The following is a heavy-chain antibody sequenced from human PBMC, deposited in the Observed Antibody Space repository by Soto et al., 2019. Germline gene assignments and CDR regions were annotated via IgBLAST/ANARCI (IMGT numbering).Heavy chain of an antibody. CDR3: AKDRYMTTVNTYYYYYGMDV. D-gene: IGHD4-17*01. CDR2: ISGSGGST. J-gene: IGHJ6*02. Sequence: EVQLLESGGGLVQPGGSLRLSCAASGFTFSSYAMSWVRQAPGKGLEWVSAISGSGGSTYYADSVKGRFTISRDNSKNTLYLQMNSLRAEDTAVYYCAKDRYMTTVNTYYYYYGMDVWGQGTTVTVSS. CDR1: GFTFSSYA. V-gene: IGHV3-23*01.